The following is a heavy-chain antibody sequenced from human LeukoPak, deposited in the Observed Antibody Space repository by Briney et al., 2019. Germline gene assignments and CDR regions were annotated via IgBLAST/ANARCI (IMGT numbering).Heavy chain of an antibody. J-gene: IGHJ4*02. V-gene: IGHV3-23*01. CDR3: AKDHYYDSSGGLFDY. CDR2: ISGSGGST. CDR1: GLTFSSYA. D-gene: IGHD3-22*01. Sequence: GGSLRLSCAASGLTFSSYAMSWVRQAPGKGLEWVSAISGSGGSTYYADSVKGRFTISRDNSKNTQYLQMNSLRAEDTAVYYCAKDHYYDSSGGLFDYWGQGTLVTVSS.